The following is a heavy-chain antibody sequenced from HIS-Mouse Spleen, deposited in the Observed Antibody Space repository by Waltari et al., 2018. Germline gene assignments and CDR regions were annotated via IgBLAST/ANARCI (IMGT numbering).Heavy chain of an antibody. V-gene: IGHV4-39*07. CDR2: IYYSGST. CDR3: AGEIPYSSSWYDWYFDL. Sequence: QLQLQESGPGLVKPSETLSLTCTVSGGSISSSSYYWGWIHQPPGKGLEWIGGIYYSGSTHHNPSLNSRVTISVDTSKNQFSLKLSSVTAADTAVYYCAGEIPYSSSWYDWYFDLWGRGTLVTVSS. CDR1: GGSISSSSYY. D-gene: IGHD6-13*01. J-gene: IGHJ2*01.